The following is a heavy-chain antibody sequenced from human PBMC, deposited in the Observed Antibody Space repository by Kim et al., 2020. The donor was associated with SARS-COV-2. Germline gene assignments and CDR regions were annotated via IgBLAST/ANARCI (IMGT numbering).Heavy chain of an antibody. J-gene: IGHJ3*02. CDR3: ARVPTYYYDSSGDLRAFDI. CDR1: GGTFSSYA. CDR2: IIPIFGTA. Sequence: SVKVSCKASGGTFSSYAISWVRQAPGQGLEWMGGIIPIFGTANYAQKFQGRVTITADESTSTAYMELSSLRSEDTAVYYCARVPTYYYDSSGDLRAFDIWGQGTMVTDSS. V-gene: IGHV1-69*13. D-gene: IGHD3-22*01.